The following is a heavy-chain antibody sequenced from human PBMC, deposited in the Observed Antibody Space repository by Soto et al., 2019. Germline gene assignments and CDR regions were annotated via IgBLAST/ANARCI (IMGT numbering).Heavy chain of an antibody. CDR1: GGSIGSYY. CDR3: ARLGGWLRLRGYNWNDDHFDY. D-gene: IGHD1-20*01. V-gene: IGHV4-59*01. J-gene: IGHJ4*02. CDR2: IYYSGST. Sequence: SETLSLTCTVSGGSIGSYYWSWIRQPPGKGLEWIGYIYYSGSTNYNPSLKSRVTISVDTSKNQFSLKLSSVTAADTAVYYCARLGGWLRLRGYNWNDDHFDYWGQGTLVTVSS.